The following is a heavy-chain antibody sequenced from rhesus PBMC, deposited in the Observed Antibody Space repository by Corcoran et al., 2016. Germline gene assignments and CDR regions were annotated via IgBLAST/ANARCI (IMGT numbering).Heavy chain of an antibody. J-gene: IGHJ4*01. V-gene: IGHV4-80*01. CDR1: GGSSSSYW. D-gene: IGHD6S26*01. CDR2: INGNSGNT. CDR3: ASQPYTSGWSGIDY. Sequence: QVQLQESGPGLVTPSETLSLTCAVSGGSSSSYWWTWIRQPPGKGLEWIGEINGNSGNTNYNPSLRSRVTISKDASKNHFSLKLDSVTAADTAVYYCASQPYTSGWSGIDYWGQGVLVTVSS.